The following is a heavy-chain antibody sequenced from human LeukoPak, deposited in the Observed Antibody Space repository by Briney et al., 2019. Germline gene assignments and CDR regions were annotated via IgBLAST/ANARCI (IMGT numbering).Heavy chain of an antibody. J-gene: IGHJ4*02. D-gene: IGHD3-9*01. V-gene: IGHV4-59*08. CDR2: IYYSART. Sequence: IWYIYYSARTNSTPSLNRRVTVSVATSKTQFSLKLSSVTAADTAVYYCARSLVLKKTLFDYWGQGTLVTVSS. CDR3: ARSLVLKKTLFDY.